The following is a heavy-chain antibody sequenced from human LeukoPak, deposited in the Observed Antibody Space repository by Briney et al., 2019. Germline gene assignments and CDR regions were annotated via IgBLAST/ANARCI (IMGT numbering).Heavy chain of an antibody. V-gene: IGHV3-11*04. D-gene: IGHD1-26*01. CDR3: ARVRGSYSVDY. Sequence: GGSLRLSCAASGFPFSDYYMSWIRQAPGKGREWVSYISNTGSTTQYADSVKGRFTISRDNAKNSLHLQMNSLRAEDTAVYYCARVRGSYSVDYWGQGTLVTVSS. J-gene: IGHJ4*02. CDR1: GFPFSDYY. CDR2: ISNTGSTT.